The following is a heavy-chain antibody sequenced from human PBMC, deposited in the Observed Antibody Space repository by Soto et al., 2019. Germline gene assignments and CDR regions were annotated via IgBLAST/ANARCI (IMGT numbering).Heavy chain of an antibody. D-gene: IGHD6-19*01. CDR3: ARKTAVTDYYFDY. CDR2: INPSGGST. CDR1: GYTFTSYY. V-gene: IGHV1-46*01. Sequence: ASVKVSCKASGYTFTSYYMHWVRQAPGQGLEWMGIINPSGGSTSYAQKFQGRVTFTRDTSASTVYLELSSLRSEDTAMYYCARKTAVTDYYFDYWGQGTLVTVSS. J-gene: IGHJ4*02.